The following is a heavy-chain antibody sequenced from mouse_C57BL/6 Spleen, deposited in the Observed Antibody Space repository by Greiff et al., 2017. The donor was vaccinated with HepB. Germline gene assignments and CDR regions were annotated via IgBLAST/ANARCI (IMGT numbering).Heavy chain of an antibody. J-gene: IGHJ3*01. CDR2: IYPRSGNT. CDR1: GYTFTSYG. CDR3: ARHGSSPFAY. D-gene: IGHD1-1*01. V-gene: IGHV1-81*01. Sequence: QVHVKQSGAELARPGASVKLSCKASGYTFTSYGISWVKQRTGQGLEWIGEIYPRSGNTYYNEKFKGKATLTADKSSSTAYMELRSLTSEDSAVYFCARHGSSPFAYWGKGTLGTVSA.